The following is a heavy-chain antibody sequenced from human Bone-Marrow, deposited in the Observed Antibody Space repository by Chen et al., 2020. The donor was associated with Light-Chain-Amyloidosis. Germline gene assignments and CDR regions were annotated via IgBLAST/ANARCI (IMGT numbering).Heavy chain of an antibody. D-gene: IGHD3-3*01. CDR1: GFTSSDYL. V-gene: IGHV3-7*03. CDR3: ARDRTLFGVAQYYFDY. CDR2: VRQDVSEK. Sequence: DVRLVESGGGLVQPGGSLRLSCAASGFTSSDYLMSWVRQSPGKGLEWVANVRQDVSEKDYAASVKGRFTISRDDAKNSVYLQMNNLRAEDTAVYYCARDRTLFGVAQYYFDYWGQGTRVTVSS. J-gene: IGHJ4*02.